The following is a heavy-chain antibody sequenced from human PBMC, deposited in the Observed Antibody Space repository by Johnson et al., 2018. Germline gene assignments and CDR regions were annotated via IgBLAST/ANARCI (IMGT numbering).Heavy chain of an antibody. D-gene: IGHD2-15*01. CDR2: ISYDGSNK. V-gene: IGHV3-30*18. Sequence: QVQLQESGGGVVQPGRSLRLSCAASGFTFRTYGMHWVRQAPGKGLEWVAVISYDGSNKYYADSVTGRFTISRDNSKNPLFLQMNRLRAEHPAVYYCAKDTQSGSWNSVRGMDVWGQGTTVTVSS. CDR1: GFTFRTYG. J-gene: IGHJ6*02. CDR3: AKDTQSGSWNSVRGMDV.